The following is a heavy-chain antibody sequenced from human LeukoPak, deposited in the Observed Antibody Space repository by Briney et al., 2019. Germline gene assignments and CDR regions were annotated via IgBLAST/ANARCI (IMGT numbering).Heavy chain of an antibody. V-gene: IGHV3-30*18. Sequence: GRSLRLSCAASGFTFSDYGMHWVRQAPGKGLEWVALISYDGGNKFYADSVRDRFTISRDNSKNALFLQMNSLRIEDTAVYYCAKVFEVRGARRPKDYWGQGTLVIVSS. D-gene: IGHD3-10*01. CDR1: GFTFSDYG. J-gene: IGHJ4*02. CDR3: AKVFEVRGARRPKDY. CDR2: ISYDGGNK.